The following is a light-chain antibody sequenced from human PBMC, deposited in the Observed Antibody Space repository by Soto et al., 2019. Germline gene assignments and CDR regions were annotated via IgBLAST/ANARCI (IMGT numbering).Light chain of an antibody. J-gene: IGKJ1*01. V-gene: IGKV1-5*01. CDR3: QQYETFSGT. CDR1: QSVSGW. Sequence: DIQMTQSPSTLSASVGDTVTVTCRASQSVSGWLAWYQQKPGEAPKLLIYDASALPRGVPSRFSGSGSGTKFTLTIESMQTDDSANYYCQQYETFSGTFGPGTKVDIK. CDR2: DAS.